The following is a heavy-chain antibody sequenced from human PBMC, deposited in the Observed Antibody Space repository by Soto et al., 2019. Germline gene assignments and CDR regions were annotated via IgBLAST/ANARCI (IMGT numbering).Heavy chain of an antibody. D-gene: IGHD4-17*01. CDR3: AHPRGYGVFDAYDI. V-gene: IGHV3-23*01. CDR1: GFTFSDYT. CDR2: ISGTSGYT. Sequence: PGGSLRLSCAASGFTFSDYTMNWVRQAPGKGLEWVSSISGTSGYTSYADSVEGRFTISRDHFINMLYMQMNCLRTEDTAVYYSAHPRGYGVFDAYDIGGQGAMVTVSS. J-gene: IGHJ3*02.